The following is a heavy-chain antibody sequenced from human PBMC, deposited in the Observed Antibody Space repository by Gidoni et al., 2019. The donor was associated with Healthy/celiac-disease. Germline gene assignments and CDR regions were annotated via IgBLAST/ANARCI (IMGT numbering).Heavy chain of an antibody. D-gene: IGHD3-10*01. CDR2: SSGSGGST. CDR1: GFTFSSYA. V-gene: IGHV3-23*01. Sequence: EVQLLESGGGLVQPGGSLRLSCAASGFTFSSYAMSWVRQAPGKGLEWVSASSGSGGSTYYADSVKGRFTISRDNSKNTLYLQMNSLRAEDTAVYYCAKGGWRGYYFDYWGQGTLVTVSS. CDR3: AKGGWRGYYFDY. J-gene: IGHJ4*02.